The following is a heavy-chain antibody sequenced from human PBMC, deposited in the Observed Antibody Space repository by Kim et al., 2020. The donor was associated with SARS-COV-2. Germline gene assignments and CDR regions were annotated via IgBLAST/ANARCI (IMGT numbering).Heavy chain of an antibody. D-gene: IGHD1-26*01. Sequence: GGSLRLSCAASGSTFSSYALHWVRQAPGKGLEWVAVISYDGSNKYNADSGKGRFTTPRDNSKNTLYLQMNSLRAEDTAVYYCPRVKGGSYFNAFDIWGQGTMVTVSS. CDR1: GSTFSSYA. CDR2: ISYDGSNK. J-gene: IGHJ3*02. V-gene: IGHV3-30*04. CDR3: PRVKGGSYFNAFDI.